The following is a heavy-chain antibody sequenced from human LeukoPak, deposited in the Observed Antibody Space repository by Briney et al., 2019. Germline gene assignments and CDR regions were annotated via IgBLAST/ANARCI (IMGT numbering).Heavy chain of an antibody. J-gene: IGHJ4*02. D-gene: IGHD4-17*01. CDR3: ASPVSDYGDSLRH. V-gene: IGHV4-30-4*01. Sequence: SETLSLTCTVSGGSIRSGDYYWSWIRQPPGKGLEWIGYTASPYHNPSLKSRVTISIDTSKNQISLKLDSVTASDTAVYYCASPVSDYGDSLRHWGQGTLVTVSS. CDR1: GGSIRSGDYY. CDR2: YTASP.